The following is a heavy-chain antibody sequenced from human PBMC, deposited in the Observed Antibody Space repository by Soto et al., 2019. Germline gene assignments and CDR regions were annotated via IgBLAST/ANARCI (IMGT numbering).Heavy chain of an antibody. CDR1: GYSISSGYY. D-gene: IGHD3-10*01. CDR3: ARVDYYGSASLDYYYYGVDV. J-gene: IGHJ6*02. Sequence: PSETLSLTCAVSGYSISSGYYWGWIRQPPGKGLEWIGSIYHSGSTYYNPSLKSRVTISVDTSKNQFSLKLSSVTAADTAVYYCARVDYYGSASLDYYYYGVDVWCQGTLLTVSS. V-gene: IGHV4-38-2*01. CDR2: IYHSGST.